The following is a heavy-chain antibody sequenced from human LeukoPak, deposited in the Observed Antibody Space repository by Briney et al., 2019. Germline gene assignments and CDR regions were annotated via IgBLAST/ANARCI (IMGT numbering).Heavy chain of an antibody. CDR2: IKTDGSVK. D-gene: IGHD3-10*01. CDR3: AKDRDSGSGYYMWGLFDA. V-gene: IGHV3-7*03. Sequence: GGSLRLSCEASGFTFSSYWMSWVRQAPGKGLEWVANIKTDGSVKYYVDSVRGRFTISRDNAKNSLYLQMNSLRAEDTAVYYCAKDRDSGSGYYMWGLFDAWGQGTLVTVSS. CDR1: GFTFSSYW. J-gene: IGHJ5*02.